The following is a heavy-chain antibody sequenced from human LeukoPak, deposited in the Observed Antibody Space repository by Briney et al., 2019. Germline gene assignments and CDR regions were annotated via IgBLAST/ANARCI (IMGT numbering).Heavy chain of an antibody. J-gene: IGHJ3*01. Sequence: SETLSLTCTVSGGSISSYYWSWLRQPPGKGLEWIGYIYYGGSTNYNPSLKSRVTISVDTSKNQFSLKLSSVTAADTAVYYCARERYCSGGSCYEVWGQGTMVTVSS. CDR1: GGSISSYY. D-gene: IGHD2-15*01. V-gene: IGHV4-59*01. CDR3: ARERYCSGGSCYEV. CDR2: IYYGGST.